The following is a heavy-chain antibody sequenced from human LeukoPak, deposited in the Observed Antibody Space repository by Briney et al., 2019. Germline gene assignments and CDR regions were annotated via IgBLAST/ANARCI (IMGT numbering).Heavy chain of an antibody. CDR2: ISSSGSNI. J-gene: IGHJ6*04. D-gene: IGHD3-22*01. CDR3: AELRITMIRGV. V-gene: IGHV3-48*03. CDR1: GFTFSSYE. Sequence: GGPLRLSCAASGFTFSSYEMNWVRQATGEGLECVSYISSSGSNIFYADCVKGLFTISRDNDKNSLYLQMNSLRAEDTAIYYCAELRITMIRGVWGKGTTVTISS.